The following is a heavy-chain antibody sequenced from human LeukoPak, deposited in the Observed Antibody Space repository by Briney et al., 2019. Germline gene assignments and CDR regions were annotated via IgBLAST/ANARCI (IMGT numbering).Heavy chain of an antibody. V-gene: IGHV1-69*01. D-gene: IGHD3-22*01. CDR1: GGTFSSYT. CDR3: ASARGRYSRFDSSGYIGD. CDR2: IIPIFGTA. J-gene: IGHJ4*02. Sequence: GSSVKVSCKASGGTFSSYTISWVRQAPGQGLEWMGGIIPIFGTANYAQKFQGRVTITADESTSTAYMELSSLRSEDTAVYYCASARGRYSRFDSSGYIGDWGQGTLVTVSS.